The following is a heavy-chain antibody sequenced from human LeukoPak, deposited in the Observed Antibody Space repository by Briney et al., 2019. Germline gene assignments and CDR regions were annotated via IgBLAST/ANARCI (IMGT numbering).Heavy chain of an antibody. CDR3: ARRGVVGSTTEFAFDH. CDR2: ISSSDPNT. V-gene: IGHV3-23*01. CDR1: GFTFNRYA. Sequence: GGSLRLSCTASGFTFNRYAMSWVRQAPGKGLEWVSAISSSDPNTYYADSVKGRFTVSRDNSKNTLYLQMDSLRAEDTAVYYCARRGVVGSTTEFAFDHWGQGTLVTVSP. J-gene: IGHJ4*02. D-gene: IGHD1-26*01.